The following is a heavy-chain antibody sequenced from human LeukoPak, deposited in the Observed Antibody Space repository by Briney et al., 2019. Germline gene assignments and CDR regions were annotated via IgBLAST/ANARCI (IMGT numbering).Heavy chain of an antibody. CDR1: GFTFTSSA. J-gene: IGHJ3*02. CDR3: AFARRNHDAFDI. V-gene: IGHV1-58*02. CDR2: IVVGSGNT. D-gene: IGHD6-6*01. Sequence: ASVKVSCKASGFTFTSSAMQWVRQARGQRLEWIGWIVVGSGNTNYAQKFQERVTITRDMSTSTAYMELSGLRSEDTAVYYCAFARRNHDAFDIWGQGTMVTVSS.